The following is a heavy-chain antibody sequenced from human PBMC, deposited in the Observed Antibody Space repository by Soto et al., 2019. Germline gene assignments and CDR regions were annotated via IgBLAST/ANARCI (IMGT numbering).Heavy chain of an antibody. CDR2: LSAYNGDT. V-gene: IGHV1-18*01. D-gene: IGHD1-26*01. CDR1: GYTFINYG. CDR3: ARWSAIVGGAEALDV. Sequence: QVQLVQSGAEVKKPGASVRVSCKTSGYTFINYGITWVRQAPGQGLEWMGWLSAYNGDTSSSEKLQDRFTMTTDTSTNTVYMVLRSLTSDATAVYYCARWSAIVGGAEALDVWGQGTMVIVAS. J-gene: IGHJ3*01.